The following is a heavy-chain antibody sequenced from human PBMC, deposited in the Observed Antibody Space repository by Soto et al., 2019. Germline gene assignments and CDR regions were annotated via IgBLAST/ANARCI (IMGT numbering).Heavy chain of an antibody. CDR1: GDSIKTHY. J-gene: IGHJ4*02. V-gene: IGHV4-59*11. CDR2: IYYSGST. Sequence: SETLSLTCNVTGDSIKTHYRSWIRQAPGKGLEWIGYIYYSGSTLYNPSLKRRVTISADTAKNQFSLRLTSLTAADTAVYYCASGWMAAFDNWGQGTLVTVSS. CDR3: ASGWMAAFDN. D-gene: IGHD2-2*03.